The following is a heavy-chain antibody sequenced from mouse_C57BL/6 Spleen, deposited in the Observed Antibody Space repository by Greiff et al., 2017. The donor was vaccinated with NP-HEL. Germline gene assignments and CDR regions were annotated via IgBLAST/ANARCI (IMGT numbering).Heavy chain of an antibody. J-gene: IGHJ4*01. Sequence: QVQLQQPGAELVKPGASVKMSCKASGYTFTSYWITWVKQRPGQGLEWIGDIYPGSGSTNYNEKFKSKATLTVDTSSSTACMQLSSLTAEDSAVYYGESSRQLRLRAMDYWGQGTSVTVAS. D-gene: IGHD3-2*02. CDR1: GYTFTSYW. V-gene: IGHV1-55*01. CDR3: ESSRQLRLRAMDY. CDR2: IYPGSGST.